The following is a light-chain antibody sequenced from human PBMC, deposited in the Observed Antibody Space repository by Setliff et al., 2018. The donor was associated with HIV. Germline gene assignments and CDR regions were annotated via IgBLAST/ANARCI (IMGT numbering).Light chain of an antibody. Sequence: QSALTQPASVSGSPGQSITISCTGTTSDVGGYNYVSWYQQHPGKAPKRIIYEVRNRPSGVSNRFSGSTSGNTASLTISGLQAEDEADYYCSSYAITNTLHFGTGTKVTVL. CDR1: TSDVGGYNY. CDR2: EVR. CDR3: SSYAITNTLH. J-gene: IGLJ1*01. V-gene: IGLV2-14*01.